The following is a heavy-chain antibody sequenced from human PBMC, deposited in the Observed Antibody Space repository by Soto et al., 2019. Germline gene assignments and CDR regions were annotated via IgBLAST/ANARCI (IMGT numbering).Heavy chain of an antibody. Sequence: GGSLRLSCAASVFSFSFYTMDWVRQAPGKGLEWVSSITRDSAYIYYAASVKGRFTISRDNAKTSLYLQMNSLRAEDTAVYYCAKARIEPYCSRGRCPPPDFWGQGTLVTVSS. D-gene: IGHD2-15*01. CDR1: VFSFSFYT. CDR3: AKARIEPYCSRGRCPPPDF. V-gene: IGHV3-21*01. CDR2: ITRDSAYI. J-gene: IGHJ4*02.